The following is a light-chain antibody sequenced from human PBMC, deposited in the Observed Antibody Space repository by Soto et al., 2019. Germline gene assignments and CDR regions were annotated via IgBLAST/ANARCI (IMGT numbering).Light chain of an antibody. CDR1: QSVSSCY. Sequence: EIVLPQSPGTLSLSPGERATLSCRASQSVSSCYLAWYQQKPGQAPRLLIYGASSRATVIPDRFSGSGSGTDFTLTSSRLEAEDFAVYYWHQYCNSPLTFGQGTKVEIK. V-gene: IGKV3-20*01. J-gene: IGKJ1*01. CDR3: HQYCNSPLT. CDR2: GAS.